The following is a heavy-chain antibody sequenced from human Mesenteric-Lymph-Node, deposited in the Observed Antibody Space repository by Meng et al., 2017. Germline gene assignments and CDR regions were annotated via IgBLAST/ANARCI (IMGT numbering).Heavy chain of an antibody. J-gene: IGHJ5*02. CDR2: VVYSGTT. Sequence: QLQRQESGPGLVKPSETLSLTCTVSGGSISSSSYYWAWIRQPPGEGLEWIGSVVYSGTTYYTSSLKSRVTISIDTSKNQLSLMLSSVTAADTAVYYCARAEYYNWFDPWGQGTLVTVSS. CDR1: GGSISSSSYY. D-gene: IGHD1-14*01. CDR3: ARAEYYNWFDP. V-gene: IGHV4-39*01.